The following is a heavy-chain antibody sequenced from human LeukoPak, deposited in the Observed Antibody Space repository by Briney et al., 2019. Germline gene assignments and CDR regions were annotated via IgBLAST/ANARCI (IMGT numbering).Heavy chain of an antibody. J-gene: IGHJ3*02. D-gene: IGHD2-2*01. CDR3: ARTAACSSTSCYVPFDI. CDR2: IYPGDSDT. V-gene: IGHV5-51*01. Sequence: GESLKISCKGSGYSFTSYWIGWVRQMPGKGLEWMGIIYPGDSDTGYSPSFQGQVTISADKSISTAYLQWSSLKASDTAMYYCARTAACSSTSCYVPFDIWGQGTMVTVSS. CDR1: GYSFTSYW.